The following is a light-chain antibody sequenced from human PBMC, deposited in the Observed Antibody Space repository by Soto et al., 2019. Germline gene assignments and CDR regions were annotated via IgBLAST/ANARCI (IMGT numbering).Light chain of an antibody. CDR3: QQYKIYPWT. CDR1: QSISSW. J-gene: IGKJ1*01. Sequence: DNHMTQSPSTLSASVGDRVTITCRASQSISSWLAWYQQKPGKAPNLLIYKASSLRSGVPSRFIGSGSGTEFTLTISSLQPDDSATYYCQQYKIYPWTFGQGTKVDIK. V-gene: IGKV1-5*03. CDR2: KAS.